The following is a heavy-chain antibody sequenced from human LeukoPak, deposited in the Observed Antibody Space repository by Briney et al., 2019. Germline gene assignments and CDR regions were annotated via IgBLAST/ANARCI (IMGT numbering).Heavy chain of an antibody. Sequence: PSETPSLTCTVSGDSISSGGNYWSWLRQHPGKGLEWIGYIYYSGSTYYNPSLKSRLTISVDTSKNQFSLKLSSVTAADTAVYYCARWGNSGYASGYFDYWGQGTLVTVSS. J-gene: IGHJ4*02. CDR3: ARWGNSGYASGYFDY. CDR2: IYYSGST. D-gene: IGHD5-12*01. V-gene: IGHV4-31*03. CDR1: GDSISSGGNY.